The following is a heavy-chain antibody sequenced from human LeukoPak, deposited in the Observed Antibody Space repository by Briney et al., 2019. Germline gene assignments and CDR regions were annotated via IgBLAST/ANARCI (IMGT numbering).Heavy chain of an antibody. CDR1: GFTFRSYG. V-gene: IGHV3-33*01. CDR3: ARGLVPGFLDY. D-gene: IGHD4-11*01. J-gene: IGHJ4*02. CDR2: TWYDGSNE. Sequence: GGSLRLSCAASGFTFRSYGMHWVRQAPGKGLEWVAATWYDGSNEYYADSVKGRFTISRDNSKNTLHLQMNSLRAEDTAVYYCARGLVPGFLDYWGQGTPVTVSS.